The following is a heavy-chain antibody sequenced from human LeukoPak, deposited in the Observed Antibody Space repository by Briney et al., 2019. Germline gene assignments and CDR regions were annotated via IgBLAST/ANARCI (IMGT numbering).Heavy chain of an antibody. CDR1: GYTFTDYY. J-gene: IGHJ4*02. Sequence: ASVKVSCKASGYTFTDYYLHWVRQAPGQGPEWMGWINPKSGGTYSAQTFQGRVTMTRDTSISTAYMELSSLISDDTAVYYCARWNDSSGSLYFDYWGQGTLVTVSS. D-gene: IGHD3-22*01. CDR2: INPKSGGT. CDR3: ARWNDSSGSLYFDY. V-gene: IGHV1-2*02.